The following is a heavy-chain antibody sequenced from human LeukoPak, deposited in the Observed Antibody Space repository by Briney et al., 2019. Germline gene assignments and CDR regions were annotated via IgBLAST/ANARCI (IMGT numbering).Heavy chain of an antibody. CDR2: ISGSGGST. J-gene: IGHJ6*03. CDR1: GFTFSSYA. D-gene: IGHD3-16*01. CDR3: ARVGGAPWYYYYYMDV. V-gene: IGHV3-23*01. Sequence: GGSLRLSCAASGFTFSSYAMSWVRQAPGKGLEWVSVISGSGGSTYYADSVKGRFTISRDNSKNTLYLQMNSLRAEDTAVYYCARVGGAPWYYYYYMDVWGKGTTVTVSS.